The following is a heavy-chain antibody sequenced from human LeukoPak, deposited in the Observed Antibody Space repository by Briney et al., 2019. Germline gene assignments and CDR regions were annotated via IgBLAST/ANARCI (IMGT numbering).Heavy chain of an antibody. CDR3: ARDKILGATHFDY. CDR1: GFTFSTYS. J-gene: IGHJ4*02. Sequence: GGSLRLSCAASGFTFSTYSMNWVRQAPGKGLEWVSPISSSSSYIYYADSLKGRFTISRDNAKNSLYLQMNSLRAEDTAVYYCARDKILGATHFDYWGQGTLVTVSS. D-gene: IGHD1-26*01. V-gene: IGHV3-21*01. CDR2: ISSSSSYI.